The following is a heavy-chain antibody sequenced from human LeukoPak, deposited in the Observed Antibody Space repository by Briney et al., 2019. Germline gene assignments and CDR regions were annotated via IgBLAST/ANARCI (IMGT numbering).Heavy chain of an antibody. V-gene: IGHV3-48*03. Sequence: GGSLRLSCAASGFTFSGYEMNWVRQAPGKGLKWVSYISRSGRTIYDADSVKGRFTISRDNAKNSLYLQMNSLRAEDTAVYYCARQGRMVRGVIVIDDWGQGTLVTVSS. J-gene: IGHJ4*02. CDR3: ARQGRMVRGVIVIDD. CDR1: GFTFSGYE. D-gene: IGHD3-10*01. CDR2: ISRSGRTI.